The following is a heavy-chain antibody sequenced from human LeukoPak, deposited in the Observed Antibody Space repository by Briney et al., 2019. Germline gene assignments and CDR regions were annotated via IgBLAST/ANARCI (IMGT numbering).Heavy chain of an antibody. CDR3: VRGGGSCCRLDAFDI. CDR2: ISISGSTI. D-gene: IGHD2-15*01. V-gene: IGHV3-48*03. CDR1: GFTFSSYE. J-gene: IGHJ3*02. Sequence: GGPLGLSCAASGFTFSSYEMNWVRQAPGRGLEWVSYISISGSTIYNADSVKGRFTISRDNAKNSLYLRMNSLRAEDKAVYYCVRGGGSCCRLDAFDIWGQGTMVTVSS.